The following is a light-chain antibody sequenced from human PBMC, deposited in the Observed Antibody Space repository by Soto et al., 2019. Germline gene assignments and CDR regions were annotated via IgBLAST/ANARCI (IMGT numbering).Light chain of an antibody. CDR2: EVS. CDR3: SSYTSSSNHV. CDR1: SSDVGGYNY. V-gene: IGLV2-14*01. Sequence: QSALTQPASVSGSPGQSITISCTGTSSDVGGYNYVSWYQQHPGKAPKLMIYEVSNRPSGVSNRFSGSKSGNTASLTISGLQAEDEADYYCSSYTSSSNHVFGNGTKVTVL. J-gene: IGLJ1*01.